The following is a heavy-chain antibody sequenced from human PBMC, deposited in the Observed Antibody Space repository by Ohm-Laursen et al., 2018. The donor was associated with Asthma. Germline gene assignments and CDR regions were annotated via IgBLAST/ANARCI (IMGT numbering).Heavy chain of an antibody. CDR1: GFTFSSYA. CDR2: ISYDGINK. D-gene: IGHD3-10*01. J-gene: IGHJ6*02. V-gene: IGHV3-30-3*01. CDR3: ARDGVTMVPFPYGMDV. Sequence: RSLRLSCAASGFTFSSYAMHWVRQAPGKGLEWVAVISYDGINKYYADSVKGRFTISRDNSKNTLYLQMNSLRAEDTAVYYCARDGVTMVPFPYGMDVWGQGTTVTVSS.